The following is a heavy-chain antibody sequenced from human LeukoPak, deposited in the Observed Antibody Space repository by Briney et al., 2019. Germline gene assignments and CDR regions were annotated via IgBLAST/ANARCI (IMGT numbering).Heavy chain of an antibody. D-gene: IGHD6-19*01. CDR2: IYYSGST. CDR3: ARSPHNSAWYEKWFDP. J-gene: IGHJ5*02. V-gene: IGHV4-59*12. Sequence: SETLSLTCTVSGGSISSYYWSWIRQPPGKGLEWIGYIYYSGSTDYNPSLKSRVTISVDTSKNQFSLKLSSVTAADTAVFYCARSPHNSAWYEKWFDPWGQGTLVTVSS. CDR1: GGSISSYY.